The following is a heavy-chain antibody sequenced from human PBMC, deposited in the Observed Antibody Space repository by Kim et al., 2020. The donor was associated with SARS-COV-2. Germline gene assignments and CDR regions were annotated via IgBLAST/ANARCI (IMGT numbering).Heavy chain of an antibody. CDR1: GGSISSKNYY. V-gene: IGHV4-39*01. Sequence: SETLSFTCTVSGGSISSKNYYWGWIRQSPGKGREWIGNIYYGGNTYYNPSLKSRVSISVDTSRNQFSLRVSSATAAATALYYCASGPEFGDYYHYYYDV. CDR2: IYYGGNT. D-gene: IGHD3-10*01. CDR3: ASGPEFGDYYHYYYDV. J-gene: IGHJ6*03.